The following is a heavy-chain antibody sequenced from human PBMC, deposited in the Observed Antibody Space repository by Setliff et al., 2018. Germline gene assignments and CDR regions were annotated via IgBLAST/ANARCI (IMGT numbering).Heavy chain of an antibody. CDR2: IYSSGNI. CDR3: ARDGPHCVTSSCPGAWFDP. V-gene: IGHV4-4*09. Sequence: SETLSLTCTVSGASISSYYWSWIRQPPGEGLEWIGYIYSSGNIKYNPALKSRVTISLDTSKNQFSLKLSSVTAADTAVYYCARDGPHCVTSSCPGAWFDPWGQGILVTVS. J-gene: IGHJ5*02. D-gene: IGHD2-2*01. CDR1: GASISSYY.